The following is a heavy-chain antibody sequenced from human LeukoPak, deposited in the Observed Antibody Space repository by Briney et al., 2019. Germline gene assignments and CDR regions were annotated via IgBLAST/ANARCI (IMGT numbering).Heavy chain of an antibody. D-gene: IGHD5-24*01. CDR2: IRYGGNEK. V-gene: IGHV3-30*02. J-gene: IGHJ3*02. Sequence: GGSLRLSCAASGFTFNNFGMHWVRQAPGKGLEWVAFIRYGGNEKYYADSVKGRFTISRDNPKNTLYLQMNSLRAEDTAVYYCARQGDGYNDAFDIWGQGTMVTVSS. CDR3: ARQGDGYNDAFDI. CDR1: GFTFNNFG.